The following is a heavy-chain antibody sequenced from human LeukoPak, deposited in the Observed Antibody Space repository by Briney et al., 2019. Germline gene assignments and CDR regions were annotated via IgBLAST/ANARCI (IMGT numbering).Heavy chain of an antibody. J-gene: IGHJ6*02. CDR1: GFTFSSYG. D-gene: IGHD2-2*01. CDR3: ARGYCSSTSCSPLYGMDV. V-gene: IGHV3-33*01. CDR2: IWYDGSNK. Sequence: GRSLRLSCAASGFTFSSYGMHWVRQAPGKGLEWVAVIWYDGSNKYYADSVKGRFTISRDNSKNTLYLQMNSLRAEDTAVYYCARGYCSSTSCSPLYGMDVWGQGTTVTVSS.